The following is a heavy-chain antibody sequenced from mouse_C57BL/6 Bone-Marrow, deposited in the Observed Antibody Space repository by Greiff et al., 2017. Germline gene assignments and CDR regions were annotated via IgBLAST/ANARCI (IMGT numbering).Heavy chain of an antibody. V-gene: IGHV1-4*01. CDR2: INPSSGYT. Sequence: QVQLKESGAELARPGASVQMSCKASGYTFTSYTMHWVKQRPGQGLEWIGYINPSSGYTKYNQKFKDKATLTADKSSSTAYMQLSSLTSEGSAVYYCARDYGSWFAYWGQGTLVTVSA. CDR3: ARDYGSWFAY. J-gene: IGHJ3*01. D-gene: IGHD1-1*01. CDR1: GYTFTSYT.